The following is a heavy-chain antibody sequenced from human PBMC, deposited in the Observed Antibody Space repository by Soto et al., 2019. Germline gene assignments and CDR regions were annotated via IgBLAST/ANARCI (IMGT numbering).Heavy chain of an antibody. Sequence: GLQRLPCAASCGKGGDHHMAWVRQAPGRGPEWVSNIYPGGNTFYADSVKGRFTISRDNSKNMLYLQMNSLRVEDTAGYYCSRVVDTAKDGYWGQVPLVTV. V-gene: IGHV3-53*01. D-gene: IGHD5-18*01. CDR2: IYPGGNT. J-gene: IGHJ4*02. CDR1: CGKGGDHH. CDR3: SRVVDTAKDGY.